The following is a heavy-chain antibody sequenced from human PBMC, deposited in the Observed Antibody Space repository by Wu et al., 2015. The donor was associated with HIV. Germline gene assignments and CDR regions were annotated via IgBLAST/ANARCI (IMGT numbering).Heavy chain of an antibody. CDR2: INPNSGGT. J-gene: IGHJ3*02. CDR1: GYIFINYF. CDR3: ARGLLLCSSTSLGWSDCAFDI. D-gene: IGHD2-2*01. V-gene: IGHV1-2*02. Sequence: QVQLVQSGSEVKKPGASMKVSCRTSGYIFINYFIQWVRQAPGQGLEWMGWINPNSGGTNYAQKFQGRVTMTRDTSISTAYMELSRLRSDDTAVYYCARGLLLCSSTSLGWSDCAFDIWGQGTMVTVSS.